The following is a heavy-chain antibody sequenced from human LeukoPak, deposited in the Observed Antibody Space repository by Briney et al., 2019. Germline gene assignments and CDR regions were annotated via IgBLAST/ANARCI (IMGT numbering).Heavy chain of an antibody. CDR2: INPSGGST. Sequence: GASVKVSCKASGYTFTSYYMHWVRQAPGQGLEWMGIINPSGGSTSYAQKFQGRVTMTTDTSTSTAYMELRSLRSDDTAVYYCARVDAFEAFDIWGQGTMVTVSS. CDR1: GYTFTSYY. V-gene: IGHV1-46*01. D-gene: IGHD3/OR15-3a*01. CDR3: ARVDAFEAFDI. J-gene: IGHJ3*02.